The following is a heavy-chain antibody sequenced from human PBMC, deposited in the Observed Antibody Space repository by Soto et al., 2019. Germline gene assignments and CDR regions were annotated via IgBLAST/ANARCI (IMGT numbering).Heavy chain of an antibody. Sequence: GGSLRLSCAASGFTFSSYWMHWVRQAPGKGLVWVSRINSDGSSTSYADSVKGRFTISRDNAKNTLYLQMNSLRAEDTAVYYCARVTGYYDFWSGTPKLSFDYWGQGTLVTVSS. D-gene: IGHD3-3*01. CDR2: INSDGSST. CDR1: GFTFSSYW. J-gene: IGHJ4*02. CDR3: ARVTGYYDFWSGTPKLSFDY. V-gene: IGHV3-74*01.